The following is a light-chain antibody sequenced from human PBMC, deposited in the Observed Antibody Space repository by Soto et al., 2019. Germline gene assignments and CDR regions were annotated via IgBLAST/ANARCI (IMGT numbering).Light chain of an antibody. V-gene: IGLV2-14*01. Sequence: QSALTQPASVSGPPRQSITMSCTGTRRDVAGYNYVSLNQQNTGKSPKLLIDEVSQRRSGASNRFSGSRSGNTASLTIAGIKAEDEADYYCISYTISNTLPFVYGTGTKVTV. CDR3: ISYTISNTLPFV. CDR1: RRDVAGYNY. CDR2: EVS. J-gene: IGLJ1*01.